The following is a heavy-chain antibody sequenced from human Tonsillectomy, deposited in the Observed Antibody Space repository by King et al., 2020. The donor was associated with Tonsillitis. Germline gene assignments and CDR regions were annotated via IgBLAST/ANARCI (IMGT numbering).Heavy chain of an antibody. Sequence: VQLVESGGGLVQPGGSLRLSCAASGFTFSSYSMNWVRQAPGKGLEWVSYISSSSSTIYYADSVKGRFTISRDNAKNSLYLQMNSMRDEDTAVYYCAGGITMVRGVMTTKKLPLNTPYYWGQGNLFTVSS. CDR3: AGGITMVRGVMTTKKLPLNTPYY. D-gene: IGHD3-10*01. V-gene: IGHV3-48*02. J-gene: IGHJ4*02. CDR2: ISSSSSTI. CDR1: GFTFSSYS.